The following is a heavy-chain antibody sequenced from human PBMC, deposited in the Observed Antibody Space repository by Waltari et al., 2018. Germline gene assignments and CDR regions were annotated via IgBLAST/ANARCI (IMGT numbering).Heavy chain of an antibody. CDR1: GGSISSSSYY. V-gene: IGHV4-39*01. Sequence: QLQLQESGPGLVKPSETLSLTCTVSGGSISSSSYYWGWIRQPPGKGREWIGSIYYSGSTSYNPSLKRRVTISVDTSKNQFSLKLSSVTAADTAVYYCARLVGARYYYDSSGYYAFDYWGQGTLVTVSS. CDR3: ARLVGARYYYDSSGYYAFDY. CDR2: IYYSGST. J-gene: IGHJ4*02. D-gene: IGHD3-22*01.